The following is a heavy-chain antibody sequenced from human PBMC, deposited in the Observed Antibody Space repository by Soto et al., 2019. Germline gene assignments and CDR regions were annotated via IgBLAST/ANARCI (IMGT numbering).Heavy chain of an antibody. Sequence: QVQLVQSGAEVKKPGASVKVSCKASGYTFTSYDINWVRQATGQGLEWMGWMNPNSGNTGNAQKFQGIGTMTRNTSISTVYMELSSLRSEDTAGYYCARGVVRGENWFNPWGQGTLVTVSS. CDR1: GYTFTSYD. D-gene: IGHD3-10*01. CDR2: MNPNSGNT. J-gene: IGHJ5*02. V-gene: IGHV1-8*01. CDR3: ARGVVRGENWFNP.